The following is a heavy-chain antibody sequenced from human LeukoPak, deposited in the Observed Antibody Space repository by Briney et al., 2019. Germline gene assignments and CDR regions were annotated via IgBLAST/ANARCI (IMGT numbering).Heavy chain of an antibody. V-gene: IGHV3-30*18. Sequence: PGGSLRLSCAASGFTFSSYGMHWVRQAPGKGLEWVAVISYDGSNKYYADSVKGRFTISRDNSKNTLYLQMNSLRAEDTAVYYCAKGWDYYDSSGYYQNGDAFDIWGQGTMVTVSS. CDR1: GFTFSSYG. CDR3: AKGWDYYDSSGYYQNGDAFDI. CDR2: ISYDGSNK. D-gene: IGHD3-22*01. J-gene: IGHJ3*02.